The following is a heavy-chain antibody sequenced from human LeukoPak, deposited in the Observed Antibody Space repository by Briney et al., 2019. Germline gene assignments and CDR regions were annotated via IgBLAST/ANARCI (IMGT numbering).Heavy chain of an antibody. V-gene: IGHV3-7*01. CDR2: IKEDGSVK. CDR3: ATEGTDGRGSFGWFDS. CDR1: GFTFSDYW. Sequence: GGSLRLSCVASGFTFSDYWMTWVRQAPGKGLEWVANIKEDGSVKYYVDSVKGRFTISRDNAKNSLYLQLNSLRVEDTAVYYCATEGTDGRGSFGWFDSWGQGTLVTVSA. J-gene: IGHJ5*01. D-gene: IGHD3-10*01.